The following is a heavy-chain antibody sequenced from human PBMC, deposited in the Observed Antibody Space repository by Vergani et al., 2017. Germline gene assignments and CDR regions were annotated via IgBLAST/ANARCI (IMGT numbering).Heavy chain of an antibody. Sequence: EVQLVESGGVVVQPGGSLRLSCAASGFTFDDYTMHWVRQAPGKGLEWVSLISWDGGSTYYADSVKGRFTISRDNSKNSLYLQMNSLRAEDTAVYYCASLPPYGSGSYFDYWGQGTLVTVSS. J-gene: IGHJ4*02. CDR2: ISWDGGST. CDR1: GFTFDDYT. CDR3: ASLPPYGSGSYFDY. D-gene: IGHD3-10*01. V-gene: IGHV3-43*01.